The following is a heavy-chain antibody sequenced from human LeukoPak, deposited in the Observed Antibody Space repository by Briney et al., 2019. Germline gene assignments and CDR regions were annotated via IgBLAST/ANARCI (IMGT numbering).Heavy chain of an antibody. D-gene: IGHD1-26*01. CDR1: GVSITNYY. V-gene: IGHV4-59*01. J-gene: IGHJ4*02. CDR3: AREDSGSYGV. Sequence: SETLSLTCTVSGVSITNYYWSWIRQPPGRGLEWIGYIYNSGSTNYNPALNPSLKSRVTISVDTSKNQFSLKLSSVTAADTAVYYCAREDSGSYGVWGQGTLVTVSS. CDR2: IYNSGST.